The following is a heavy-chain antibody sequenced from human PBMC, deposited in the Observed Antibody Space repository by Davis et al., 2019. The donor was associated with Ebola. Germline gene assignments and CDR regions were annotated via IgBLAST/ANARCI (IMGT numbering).Heavy chain of an antibody. D-gene: IGHD1-7*01. V-gene: IGHV3-23*01. CDR3: AKAAYNWNYCTDY. J-gene: IGHJ4*02. CDR2: ISGSGGST. Sequence: GESLKISCAASGFTFSSYAMSWVRQAPGKGLEWVSAISGSGGSTYYADSVKGRFTISRDNSKNTLYLQMNSLRAEDTAVYYCAKAAYNWNYCTDYWGQGTLVTVSS. CDR1: GFTFSSYA.